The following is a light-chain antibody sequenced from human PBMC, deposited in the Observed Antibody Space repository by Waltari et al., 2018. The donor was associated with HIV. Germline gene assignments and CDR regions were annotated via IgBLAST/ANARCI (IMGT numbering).Light chain of an antibody. J-gene: IGLJ3*02. CDR3: STWDNSLSHWV. CDR2: RND. Sequence: GTPGQNISISCSGDISNLGGNFVYWYQQRPGTAPRLLIYRNDQRPSGVPDRFSGSKSATSASLAISGLRSEDEADYHCSTWDNSLSHWVFGGGTKVTVL. V-gene: IGLV1-47*01. CDR1: ISNLGGNF.